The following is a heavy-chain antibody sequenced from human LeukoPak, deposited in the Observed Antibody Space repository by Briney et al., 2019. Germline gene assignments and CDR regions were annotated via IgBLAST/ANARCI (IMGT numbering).Heavy chain of an antibody. J-gene: IGHJ4*02. CDR1: GFMFRDAA. CDR2: IASSGLNT. V-gene: IGHV3-69-1*02. CDR3: AKYGSGTYYNGLH. D-gene: IGHD3-10*01. Sequence: GGSLRLSCAASGFMFRDAAMTWVRQAPGKGLEWVSLIASSGLNTYYADSVKGRFTISRDNAKNSLYLQMNSLRAEDTAVYYCAKYGSGTYYNGLHWGQGTLVTVSS.